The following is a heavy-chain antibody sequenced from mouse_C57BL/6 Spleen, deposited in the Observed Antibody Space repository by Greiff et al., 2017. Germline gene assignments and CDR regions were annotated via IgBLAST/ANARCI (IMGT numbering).Heavy chain of an antibody. J-gene: IGHJ2*01. Sequence: EVKLVESGGGLVKPGGSLKLSCAASGFTFSDYGMHWVRQAPEKGLEWVAYISSGSSTIYYADTVKGRFTISRDNAKKTLFLQMTSLRSEDTAMYYCARTGTKYFDYWGQGTTLTVSS. D-gene: IGHD4-1*01. CDR1: GFTFSDYG. CDR3: ARTGTKYFDY. CDR2: ISSGSSTI. V-gene: IGHV5-17*01.